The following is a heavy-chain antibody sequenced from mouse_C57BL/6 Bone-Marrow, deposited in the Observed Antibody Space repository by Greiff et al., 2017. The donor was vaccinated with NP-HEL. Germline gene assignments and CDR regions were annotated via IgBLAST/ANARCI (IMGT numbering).Heavy chain of an antibody. CDR2: ILPGSGST. CDR1: GYTFTGYW. CDR3: ARESYYYGSSYGDFDY. J-gene: IGHJ2*01. D-gene: IGHD1-1*01. Sequence: VQLVESGAELMKPGASVKLSCKATGYTFTGYWIEWVKQRPGHGLEWIGEILPGSGSTNYNEKFKGKATFTADTSSNTAYMQLSSLTTEDSAIYYCARESYYYGSSYGDFDYWGQGTTLTVSS. V-gene: IGHV1-9*01.